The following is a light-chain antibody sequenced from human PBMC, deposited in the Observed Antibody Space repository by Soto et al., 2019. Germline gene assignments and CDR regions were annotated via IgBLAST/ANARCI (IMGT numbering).Light chain of an antibody. Sequence: QSVLTQPPSASGTHGQRVTISCSGSRYNIGSNTVNWYQQVPGTAPRLLIHRDHQRPSGVPDRFSGSKSGTSASLAISGLQSEDEADYYCAAWDDSLNGYAVFGGGTKLTVL. CDR3: AAWDDSLNGYAV. J-gene: IGLJ2*01. CDR1: RYNIGSNT. V-gene: IGLV1-44*01. CDR2: RDH.